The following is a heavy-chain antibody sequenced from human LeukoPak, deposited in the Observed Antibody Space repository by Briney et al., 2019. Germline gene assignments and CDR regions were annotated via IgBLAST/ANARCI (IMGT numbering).Heavy chain of an antibody. CDR3: ARRGGLRFLQWLSTSLGYYYMDV. CDR2: IYTSGST. J-gene: IGHJ6*03. V-gene: IGHV4-4*07. CDR1: GGSISSYY. D-gene: IGHD3-3*01. Sequence: SETLSLTCTVSGGSISSYYWSWIRQPAGKGLEWIGRIYTSGSTNYNPSLKSRVTISVDKSKNQFSLKLSCVTAADTAVYYCARRGGLRFLQWLSTSLGYYYMDVWGKGTTVTVSS.